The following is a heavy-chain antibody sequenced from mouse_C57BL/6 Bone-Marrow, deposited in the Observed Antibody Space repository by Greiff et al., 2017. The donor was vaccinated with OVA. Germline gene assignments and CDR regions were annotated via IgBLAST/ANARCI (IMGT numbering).Heavy chain of an antibody. D-gene: IGHD1-1*01. V-gene: IGHV5-4*03. CDR1: GFTFSSYA. J-gene: IGHJ4*01. CDR2: ISAGGSYT. Sequence: DVMLVESGGGLVKPGGSLKLSCAASGFTFSSYAMSWVRQTPEKRLEWVATISAGGSYTYYPDNVKGRFTISRDNAKNNLYLQMSQLKSEDTAMNYGERGGTTVDYYAMDYWGQGTSVTVSS. CDR3: ERGGTTVDYYAMDY.